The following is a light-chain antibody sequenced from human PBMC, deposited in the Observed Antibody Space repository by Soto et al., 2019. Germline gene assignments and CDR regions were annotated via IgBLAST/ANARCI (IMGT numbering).Light chain of an antibody. CDR3: GTWDSSLSAVYV. CDR2: DNN. J-gene: IGLJ1*01. V-gene: IGLV1-51*01. CDR1: SAKIGINY. Sequence: QSVLRQPPSVYAAQGQNVTDSCSGNSAKIGINYVSCYQQLPGTAPKLLIYDNNKRPSGIPDRFSGSKSGTSATLGITVLQTGDEADYYCGTWDSSLSAVYVFGTG.